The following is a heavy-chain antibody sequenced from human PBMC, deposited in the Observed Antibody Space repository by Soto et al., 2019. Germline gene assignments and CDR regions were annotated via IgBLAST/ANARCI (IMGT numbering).Heavy chain of an antibody. Sequence: ASVKVSCKASGYTFTSYAMHWVRPAPRQKLDWMGWINAGNGNTKYSQKFQGRVTITRDTSASTAYMELSSLRSEDTAVYYCARDPGDYYDSSGPLNWFDPWGQGTLVTVSS. V-gene: IGHV1-3*01. D-gene: IGHD3-22*01. CDR3: ARDPGDYYDSSGPLNWFDP. J-gene: IGHJ5*02. CDR2: INAGNGNT. CDR1: GYTFTSYA.